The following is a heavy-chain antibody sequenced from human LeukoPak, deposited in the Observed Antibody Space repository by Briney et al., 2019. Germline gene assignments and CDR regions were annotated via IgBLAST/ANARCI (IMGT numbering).Heavy chain of an antibody. V-gene: IGHV3-23*01. J-gene: IGHJ4*02. D-gene: IGHD4-17*01. Sequence: GGSLRLSCAACGFTFSSYAMSWVRQAPGKGLEWVSAISGSGGSTYYADSVKGRFTISRDNSKNTLYLQMNSLRAEDTAVYCCAKQSYGDYFFDYWGQGTLVTVSS. CDR1: GFTFSSYA. CDR2: ISGSGGST. CDR3: AKQSYGDYFFDY.